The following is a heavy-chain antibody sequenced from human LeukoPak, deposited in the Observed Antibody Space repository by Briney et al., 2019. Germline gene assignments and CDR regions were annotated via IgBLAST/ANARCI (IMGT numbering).Heavy chain of an antibody. V-gene: IGHV3-9*01. CDR3: AKDTGRPTDAITMEDNAFDI. Sequence: TGGSLRLSCAASGFTFDDHGMHWVRQAPGKGLEWVSGISWSSGIIGYADSVKGRFTISRDNAKNSLYLQMDSLRAEDTALYYCAKDTGRPTDAITMEDNAFDIRGQGTMVTVSS. J-gene: IGHJ3*02. D-gene: IGHD3-3*01. CDR1: GFTFDDHG. CDR2: ISWSSGII.